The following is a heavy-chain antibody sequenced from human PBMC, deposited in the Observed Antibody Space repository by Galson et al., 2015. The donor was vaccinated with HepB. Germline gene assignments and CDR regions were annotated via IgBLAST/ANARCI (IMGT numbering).Heavy chain of an antibody. CDR2: ISYDGSNK. J-gene: IGHJ4*02. CDR1: GFTFSSYG. V-gene: IGHV3-30*18. Sequence: SLRLSCAASGFTFSSYGMHWVRQAPGKGLEWVAVISYDGSNKYYADSVKGRFTISRDNSKNTLYLQMNSLRAEDTAVYYCAKDRGSGTFDYWGQGTLVTVSS. CDR3: AKDRGSGTFDY. D-gene: IGHD6-25*01.